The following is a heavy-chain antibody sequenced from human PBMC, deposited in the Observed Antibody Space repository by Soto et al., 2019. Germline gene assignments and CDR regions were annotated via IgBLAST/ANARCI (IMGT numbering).Heavy chain of an antibody. D-gene: IGHD1-1*01. V-gene: IGHV1-8*01. CDR3: ARDASPPGYYYYYGMDV. J-gene: IGHJ6*02. CDR2: MNPNSGNT. CDR1: GYTFTSYD. Sequence: QVQLVQSGAEVKKPGASVKVSCKASGYTFTSYDINWVRQATGQGLEWMGWMNPNSGNTGYAQKFQGRVTMTRNTSLSTAYIELSSLRSEDTAVYYCARDASPPGYYYYYGMDVWGQGTTVTVSS.